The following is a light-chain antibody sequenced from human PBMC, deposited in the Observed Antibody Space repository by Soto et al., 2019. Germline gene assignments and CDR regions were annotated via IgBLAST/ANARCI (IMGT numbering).Light chain of an antibody. CDR3: MQNTHWPIT. Sequence: DVVMTQSPLSLPVTLGQPASISFSSSQSLVYSDGDTYLSWFQQRPGQSPRRLLSQVSNRDSGVPDRFSGSGSGTDFTLKISSVEADDVAVYYCMQNTHWPITFGQGTRLEIK. J-gene: IGKJ5*01. CDR2: QVS. V-gene: IGKV2-30*01. CDR1: QSLVYSDGDTY.